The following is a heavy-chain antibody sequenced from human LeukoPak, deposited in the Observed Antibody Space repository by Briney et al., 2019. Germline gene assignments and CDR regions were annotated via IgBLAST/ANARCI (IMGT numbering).Heavy chain of an antibody. CDR3: ARENYFDY. Sequence: PGGSPRLSCAASRFTFSSYWMGWVRQAPGKGLEWVANIKQDGSEKYYVDSVKGRFTISRDNAKNSVYLQMNSLRAEDTAVYYCARENYFDYWGQGTLVTVSS. CDR2: IKQDGSEK. V-gene: IGHV3-7*01. J-gene: IGHJ4*02. CDR1: RFTFSSYW.